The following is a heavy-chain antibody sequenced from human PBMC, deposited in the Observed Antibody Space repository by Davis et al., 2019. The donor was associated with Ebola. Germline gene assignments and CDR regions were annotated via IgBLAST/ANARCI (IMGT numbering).Heavy chain of an antibody. J-gene: IGHJ4*02. D-gene: IGHD3-10*01. CDR3: TRKVGAFDY. V-gene: IGHV4-59*01. Sequence: SETLSLTCTVSGDSISSYYWSWIRQPPGKGLEWIGYIYNSGSTNYNPSLKSRVTISVDTSKNQFSLRLNSVTAADTAVYYCTRKVGAFDYWGQGTPVTVSS. CDR1: GDSISSYY. CDR2: IYNSGST.